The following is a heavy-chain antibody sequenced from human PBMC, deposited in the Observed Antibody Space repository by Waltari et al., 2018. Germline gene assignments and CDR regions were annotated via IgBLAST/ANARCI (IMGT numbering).Heavy chain of an antibody. J-gene: IGHJ4*02. CDR3: AKDPMYYYDSSGYFDY. D-gene: IGHD3-22*01. CDR1: GFTFSSYA. CDR2: ISGSGGST. V-gene: IGHV3-23*04. Sequence: EVQLVESGGGLVQPGGSLRLSCAASGFTFSSYAMSWVRQAPGKGLEWVSAISGSGGSTYYADSVKGRFTISRDNSKNTLYLQMNSLRAEDTAVYYCAKDPMYYYDSSGYFDYWGQGTLVTVSS.